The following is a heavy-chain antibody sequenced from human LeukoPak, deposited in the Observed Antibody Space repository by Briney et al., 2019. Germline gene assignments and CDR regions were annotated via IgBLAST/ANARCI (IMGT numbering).Heavy chain of an antibody. D-gene: IGHD2-21*02. CDR1: GFTFSSYA. CDR2: ISSNGGST. J-gene: IGHJ4*02. V-gene: IGHV3-64*01. Sequence: GGSLRLSCAASGFTFSSYAMHWVRQAPGKGLEYVSAISSNGGSTYYANSVKGRFTISRDNSKNTLYLQMNSLRAEDTAVYYCAKGYCGGDCYSWGYFDYWGQGTLVTVSS. CDR3: AKGYCGGDCYSWGYFDY.